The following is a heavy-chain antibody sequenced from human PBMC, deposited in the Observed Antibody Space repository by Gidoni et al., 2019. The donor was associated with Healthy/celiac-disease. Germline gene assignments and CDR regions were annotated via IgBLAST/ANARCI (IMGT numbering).Heavy chain of an antibody. D-gene: IGHD2-2*01. CDR3: ARARGCSSTSCFGWFDP. J-gene: IGHJ5*02. CDR1: GGSISSYY. CDR2: IYYSGST. Sequence: VKPSETLSLTCTVSGGSISSYYWSWIRQPPGKGLEWIGYIYYSGSTNYNPSLKSRVTISVDTSKNQFSLKLSSVTAADTAVYYCARARGCSSTSCFGWFDPWGQGTLVTVSS. V-gene: IGHV4-59*01.